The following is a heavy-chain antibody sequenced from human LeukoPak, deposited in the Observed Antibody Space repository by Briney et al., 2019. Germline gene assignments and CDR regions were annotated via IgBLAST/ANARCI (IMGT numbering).Heavy chain of an antibody. Sequence: SETLSLTCSVSGDSVSRSDSYWDWIRQPPGKGLEWIGTIYYSGRTYYSPSLKSRVTMSVDPSNNQFSLNLRSVTAADTAVYYCARRRYYDGSGYLEWGEGTLLSVSS. V-gene: IGHV4-39*01. CDR3: ARRRYYDGSGYLE. J-gene: IGHJ1*01. CDR1: GDSVSRSDSY. CDR2: IYYSGRT. D-gene: IGHD3-22*01.